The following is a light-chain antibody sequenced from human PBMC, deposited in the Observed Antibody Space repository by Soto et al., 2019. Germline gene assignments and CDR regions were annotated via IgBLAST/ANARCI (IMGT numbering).Light chain of an antibody. V-gene: IGKV3-20*01. CDR3: QQYGSSPPIT. CDR1: QSVSSSY. J-gene: IGKJ3*01. CDR2: GAS. Sequence: EIVLTQSPDTLSLSPGERATPSCRASQSVSSSYLAWYQQKPGQAPRLLIYGASSRATGIPDRFSGSGSGTDFTLTISRLEPEDFAVYYCQQYGSSPPITFGPGTKVDIK.